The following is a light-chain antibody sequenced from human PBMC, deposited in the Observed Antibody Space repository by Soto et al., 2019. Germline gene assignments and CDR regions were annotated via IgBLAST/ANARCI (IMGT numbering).Light chain of an antibody. J-gene: IGLJ1*01. CDR1: SSDVGGYNY. Sequence: QSVLTQPASVSGSPGQSITISCTGTSSDVGGYNYVSWYQQHPGKAPKLMIYEVSNRPSGVSNRFSGSKSGNTASLTISGLQAEDEADYYCSSYTSSSPRVLGTGTKVTVL. CDR2: EVS. V-gene: IGLV2-14*01. CDR3: SSYTSSSPRV.